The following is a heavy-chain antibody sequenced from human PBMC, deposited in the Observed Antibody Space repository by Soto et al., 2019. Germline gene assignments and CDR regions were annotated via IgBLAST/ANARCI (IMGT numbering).Heavy chain of an antibody. V-gene: IGHV1-18*01. CDR1: GYTFTSYG. CDR2: ISAYNGNT. Sequence: QVQLVQSGAEVKKPGASVKVSCKASGYTFTSYGISWVRQAPGQGLEWMGWISAYNGNTNYAQKLQGRVTMTTDTSTSTAYMELRSLRSDDTAVYYCARDRPLYYYDSSGYPPYYYYGMDVWGQGTTVTGSS. D-gene: IGHD3-22*01. J-gene: IGHJ6*02. CDR3: ARDRPLYYYDSSGYPPYYYYGMDV.